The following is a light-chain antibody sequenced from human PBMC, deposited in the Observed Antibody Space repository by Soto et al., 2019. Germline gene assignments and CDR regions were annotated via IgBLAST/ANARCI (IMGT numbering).Light chain of an antibody. CDR1: QSLLYRNAYNF. J-gene: IGKJ5*01. V-gene: IGKV2-28*01. CDR3: MQALQTPIT. CDR2: MGS. Sequence: DIVMTQSPLSLPVTPGEPASISCRSSQSLLYRNAYNFLDWYLQKPGQSPQVLIYMGSNRASGVPDRFSGSGSGTDFTLKISRVEAEDVGVYYCMQALQTPITFGQGTRLEI.